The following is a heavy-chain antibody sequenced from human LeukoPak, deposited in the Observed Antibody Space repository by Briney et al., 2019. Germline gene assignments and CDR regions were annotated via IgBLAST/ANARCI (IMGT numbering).Heavy chain of an antibody. J-gene: IGHJ6*03. D-gene: IGHD3-10*01. Sequence: SETLSLTCTVSGGSISSYYWSWIRQAPGKGLEWIGYIYYSGSTNYNPSLKRRVTISVDTAKNQFSLKLSSVTAAGTAVYYCARASSIVRGDPVYYYYYCMDVWGKGTTVTISS. CDR1: GGSISSYY. V-gene: IGHV4-59*01. CDR2: IYYSGST. CDR3: ARASSIVRGDPVYYYYYCMDV.